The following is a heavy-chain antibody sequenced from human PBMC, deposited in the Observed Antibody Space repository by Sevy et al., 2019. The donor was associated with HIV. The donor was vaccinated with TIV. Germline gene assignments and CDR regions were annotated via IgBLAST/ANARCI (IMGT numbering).Heavy chain of an antibody. J-gene: IGHJ4*02. V-gene: IGHV3-21*01. D-gene: IGHD3-22*01. CDR3: ARVEYYYDSSGYYDY. CDR2: ISSSSSSYI. Sequence: WGSLRLSCAASGFTFSSYSMNWVRQAPGKGLEWVSSISSSSSSYIYYADSVKGRFTISRDNAKNSLYLQMNSLRAEDTAVYYCARVEYYYDSSGYYDYWGQGTLVTVSS. CDR1: GFTFSSYS.